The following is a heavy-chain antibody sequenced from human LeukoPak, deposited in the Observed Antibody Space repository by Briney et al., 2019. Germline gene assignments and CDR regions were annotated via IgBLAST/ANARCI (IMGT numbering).Heavy chain of an antibody. D-gene: IGHD3-22*01. CDR3: ARPTYYYDSSGYYLDAFDI. J-gene: IGHJ3*02. CDR2: IYYSGST. V-gene: IGHV4-34*01. Sequence: SETLSLTCAVYGGSFSGYYWSWIRQPPGKGLEWIGSIYYSGSTYYNPSLKSRVTISVDTSKNQFSLKLSSVTAADTAVYYCARPTYYYDSSGYYLDAFDIWGQGTMVTVSS. CDR1: GGSFSGYY.